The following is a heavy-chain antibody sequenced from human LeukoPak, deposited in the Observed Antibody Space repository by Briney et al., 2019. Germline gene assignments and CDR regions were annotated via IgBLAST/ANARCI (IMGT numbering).Heavy chain of an antibody. V-gene: IGHV3-23*01. CDR1: GFTFSSYA. CDR2: ISGSGGST. J-gene: IGHJ4*02. D-gene: IGHD3-22*01. Sequence: GGSLRLSCAASGFTFSSYAMSWVRQAPGEGLEWVSAISGSGGSTYYADSVKGRFTISRDNSKNTLYLQMNSLRAEDTAVYYCAKRSSYYDSSGYLFDYWGQGTLVTVSS. CDR3: AKRSSYYDSSGYLFDY.